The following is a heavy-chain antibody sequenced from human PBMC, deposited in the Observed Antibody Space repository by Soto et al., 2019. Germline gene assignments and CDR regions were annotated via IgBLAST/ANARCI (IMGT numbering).Heavy chain of an antibody. V-gene: IGHV3-23*01. CDR2: ISGSGDSK. Sequence: PGGSLRLSCAASGFTFSSYAMSWVRQAPGKGLEWVSVISGSGDSKYYADSVKGRFTISRDNSKNTLYLQMNSLRVEDTAVYYWAKRAYGSDFDYWGQGTLVTVSS. CDR3: AKRAYGSDFDY. CDR1: GFTFSSYA. D-gene: IGHD3-10*01. J-gene: IGHJ4*02.